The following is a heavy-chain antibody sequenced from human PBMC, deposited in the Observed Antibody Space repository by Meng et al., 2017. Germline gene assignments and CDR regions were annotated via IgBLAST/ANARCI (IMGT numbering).Heavy chain of an antibody. D-gene: IGHD4-17*01. CDR1: GYTFTSYD. V-gene: IGHV1-8*01. Sequence: ASVKVSCKASGYTFTSYDINWVRQATGQGLEWMGWMNPNSGNTGYAQKFQGRVTMTRNTSISTAYMELSSLRSEDTAAYYCARGNQYGNWFDPWGQGTLVTVSS. J-gene: IGHJ5*02. CDR3: ARGNQYGNWFDP. CDR2: MNPNSGNT.